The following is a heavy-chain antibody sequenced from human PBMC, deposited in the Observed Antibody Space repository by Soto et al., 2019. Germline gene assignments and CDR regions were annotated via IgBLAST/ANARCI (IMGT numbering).Heavy chain of an antibody. J-gene: IGHJ4*02. CDR2: IYPSDSDT. V-gene: IGHV5-51*01. Sequence: GESLKISCKGSGYNFAGYWIAWVRQMPGKGLELMGIIYPSDSDTRYRPSFQGRVTISADKSISSAYPQWSSLRASDTAMYYCARGGVSTRTFDYWGQGTPVTV. CDR3: ARGGVSTRTFDY. D-gene: IGHD3-3*01. CDR1: GYNFAGYW.